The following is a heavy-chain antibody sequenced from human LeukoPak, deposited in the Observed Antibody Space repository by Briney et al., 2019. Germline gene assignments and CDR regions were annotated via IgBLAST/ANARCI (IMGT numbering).Heavy chain of an antibody. CDR3: ARDSGYVDFDY. D-gene: IGHD6-25*01. J-gene: IGHJ4*02. Sequence: GASVKVSCKASGYTFTSYYMHWVRQAPGQGLEWMGIINPSGGSTSYAQKFQGRVTMTTDTSTSTAYMELRSLRSDDTAVYYCARDSGYVDFDYWGQGTLVTVSS. V-gene: IGHV1-46*01. CDR2: INPSGGST. CDR1: GYTFTSYY.